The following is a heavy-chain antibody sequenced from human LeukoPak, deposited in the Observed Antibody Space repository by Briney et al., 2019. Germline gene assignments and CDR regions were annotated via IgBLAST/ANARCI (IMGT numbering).Heavy chain of an antibody. V-gene: IGHV4-4*07. CDR3: ARTSITMMGYYFDY. J-gene: IGHJ4*02. D-gene: IGHD3-22*01. CDR2: IYTSGST. Sequence: SETLSLTCTVSGGSISSYYWSWIRQPAGKGLEWIGRIYTSGSTNYNPSLKSRVTISVDTSKNQFSLKLSSVTAADTAVYYCARTSITMMGYYFDYWGQGTLVTVSS. CDR1: GGSISSYY.